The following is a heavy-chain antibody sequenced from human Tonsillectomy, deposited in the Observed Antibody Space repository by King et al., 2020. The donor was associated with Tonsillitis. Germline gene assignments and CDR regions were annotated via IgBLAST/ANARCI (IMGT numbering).Heavy chain of an antibody. Sequence: QLVQSGGGLVQPGGSLRLSCAASGFTFSSYAMAWVRQSPGKGLEWVSTITIGSSTYYADSVKGRFTISKDNSKNTLYLQMNSLRAEDTAVYYCAKGGSGYSYFDLWGRGTLVSVSS. CDR3: AKGGSGYSYFDL. J-gene: IGHJ2*01. D-gene: IGHD3-22*01. CDR2: ITIGSST. CDR1: GFTFSSYA. V-gene: IGHV3-23*04.